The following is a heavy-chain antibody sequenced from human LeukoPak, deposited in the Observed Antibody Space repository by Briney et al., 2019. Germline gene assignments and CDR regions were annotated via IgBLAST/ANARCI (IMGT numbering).Heavy chain of an antibody. Sequence: GGSLRLSCAASGFTFSSYSMSWVRQAPGKGLEWVSSISSSSSYIYYADSVKGRFTISRDNTKNSLYLQMNSLRAEDTAVYYCARDADTAMASPWGQGTLVTVSS. CDR2: ISSSSSYI. D-gene: IGHD5-18*01. V-gene: IGHV3-21*01. CDR1: GFTFSSYS. CDR3: ARDADTAMASP. J-gene: IGHJ5*02.